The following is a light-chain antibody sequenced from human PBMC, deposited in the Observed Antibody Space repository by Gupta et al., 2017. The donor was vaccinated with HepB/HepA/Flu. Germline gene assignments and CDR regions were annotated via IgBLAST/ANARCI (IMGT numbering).Light chain of an antibody. J-gene: IGLJ2*01. V-gene: IGLV1-44*01. CDR2: SNN. Sequence: QSVLTQPPSASGTPGQRVTISCSGNNSNIGTNTVYWYQHLPGTAPKLLIYSNNQRPSGVPDRFSGSKSGTSASLAISGLQSEDEGDHYCATWDDSRNAVVFGGGTKLTVL. CDR1: NSNIGTNT. CDR3: ATWDDSRNAVV.